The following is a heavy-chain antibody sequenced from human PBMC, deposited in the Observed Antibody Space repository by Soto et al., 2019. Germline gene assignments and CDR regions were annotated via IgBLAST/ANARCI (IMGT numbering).Heavy chain of an antibody. D-gene: IGHD1-1*01. CDR3: ARNGTLTGYSYGMDV. J-gene: IGHJ6*02. V-gene: IGHV1-69*01. CDR1: GGTFSDYT. CDR2: IIPIFDTA. Sequence: QVQLVQSGAELRKPGSSVKVSCKASGGTFSDYTINWVRQAPGQRLEWMGGIIPIFDTANYAEKFQGRVTITADESTSTSFMEVSSLRSEDTAFYYCARNGTLTGYSYGMDVWGQGTMVTVSS.